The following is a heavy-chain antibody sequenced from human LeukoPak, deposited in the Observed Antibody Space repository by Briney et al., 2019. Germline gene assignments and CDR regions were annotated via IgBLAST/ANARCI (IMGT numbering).Heavy chain of an antibody. CDR1: GGSFSGYY. V-gene: IGHV4-34*01. CDR3: ARGSVPSYYYMDV. CDR2: INHSGST. Sequence: SETLSLTCAVYGGSFSGYYWGWIRQPPGKGLEWIGEINHSGSTNYNPSLKSRVTISVDTSKNQFSLKLSSVTAADTAVYYCARGSVPSYYYMDVWGKGTTVTVSS. J-gene: IGHJ6*03.